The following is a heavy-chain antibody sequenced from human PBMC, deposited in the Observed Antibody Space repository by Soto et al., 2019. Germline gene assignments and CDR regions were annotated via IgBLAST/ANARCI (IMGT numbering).Heavy chain of an antibody. CDR1: GGSISSYY. CDR3: ARGVNVVVPAAYYFDY. D-gene: IGHD2-2*01. J-gene: IGHJ4*02. Sequence: SETLSLTCTVAGGSISSYYWSWIRQPPGKGLEWIGYIYYSGSTNYNPSLKSRVTISVDTSKNQFSLKLSSVTAADTAVYYCARGVNVVVPAAYYFDYWGQGTLVTVSS. V-gene: IGHV4-59*01. CDR2: IYYSGST.